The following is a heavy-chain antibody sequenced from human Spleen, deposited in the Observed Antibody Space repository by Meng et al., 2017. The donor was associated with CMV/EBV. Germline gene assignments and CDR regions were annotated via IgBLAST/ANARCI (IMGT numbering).Heavy chain of an antibody. CDR1: GFTFSDYF. CDR3: ARGILRGREVDY. V-gene: IGHV3-11*04. Sequence: GGSLRLSCAASGFTFSDYFMSWIRQAPGKGLEYLSFISTTGTSIYYADSVRGRFTISRDNAKNSLYLQMNSLRAEDTAVYYCARGILRGREVDYWGQGTLVTVSS. CDR2: ISTTGTSI. D-gene: IGHD3-16*01. J-gene: IGHJ4*02.